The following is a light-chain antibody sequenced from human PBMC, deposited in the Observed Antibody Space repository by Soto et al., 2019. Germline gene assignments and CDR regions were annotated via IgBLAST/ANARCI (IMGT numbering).Light chain of an antibody. CDR3: QQRSSWPIT. Sequence: EIVLTQSPATLSLSPGERATLSCRASQSVSSYLAWHQQKPGQAPRLLIYGASNRATGIPARFSGSGSGTDFTLTISSLEPEEFAVYYCQQRSSWPITVGQGTRLEIK. V-gene: IGKV3-11*01. J-gene: IGKJ5*01. CDR1: QSVSSY. CDR2: GAS.